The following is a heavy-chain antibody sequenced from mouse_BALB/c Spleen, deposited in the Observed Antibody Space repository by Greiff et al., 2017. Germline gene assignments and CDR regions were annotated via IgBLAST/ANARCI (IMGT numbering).Heavy chain of an antibody. CDR1: GYSFTGYY. J-gene: IGHJ2*01. CDR3: ARVYRYDRGYYFDY. D-gene: IGHD2-14*01. Sequence: EVQLQQSGPELVKPGASVKISCKASGYSFTGYYMHWVKQSHVKSLEWIGRINPYNGATSYNQNFKDKASLTVDKSSSTAYMELHSLTSEDSAVYYCARVYRYDRGYYFDYWGQGTTLTVSS. CDR2: INPYNGAT. V-gene: IGHV1-26*01.